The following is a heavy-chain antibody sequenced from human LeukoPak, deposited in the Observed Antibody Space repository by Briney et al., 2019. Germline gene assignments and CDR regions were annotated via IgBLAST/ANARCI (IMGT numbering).Heavy chain of an antibody. J-gene: IGHJ4*02. D-gene: IGHD6-19*01. Sequence: PSETLSLTCADYGGSFSGYYWSWIRQPPGKGLEWIGEINHSGSTNYNPSLKSRVTISVDTSKNQFSLKLSSVTAADTAVYYCARGLQWLVKYYFDYWGQGTLVTVSS. CDR3: ARGLQWLVKYYFDY. CDR2: INHSGST. V-gene: IGHV4-34*01. CDR1: GGSFSGYY.